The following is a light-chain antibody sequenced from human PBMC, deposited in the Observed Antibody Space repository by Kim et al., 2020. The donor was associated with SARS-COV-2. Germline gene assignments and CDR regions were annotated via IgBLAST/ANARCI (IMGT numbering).Light chain of an antibody. CDR1: QSVGNS. Sequence: EIVLTQSPATLSLSPGERVTLSCRASQSVGNSLAWFQQKPGQAPRLLIFETSNRATGIPGRFSGSGSGTGFTLTISSLEPEDFAVYYCQQRYNWPLTFGGGTKVDIK. CDR2: ETS. CDR3: QQRYNWPLT. J-gene: IGKJ4*01. V-gene: IGKV3-11*01.